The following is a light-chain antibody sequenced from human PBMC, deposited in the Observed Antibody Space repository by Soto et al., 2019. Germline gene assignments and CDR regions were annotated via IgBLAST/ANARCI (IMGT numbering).Light chain of an antibody. CDR2: EVA. J-gene: IGLJ3*02. CDR1: SSDVGGSNH. V-gene: IGLV2-14*01. Sequence: QSVLTQPASVTGSPGQSITISCNGTSSDVGGSNHVSWYKHYPGTAPKLIIFEVANRPSGVSDRFSASKSGNTASLIISGLKPEDEADYYFTSYTVTRSWVFGGGTKLTVL. CDR3: TSYTVTRSWV.